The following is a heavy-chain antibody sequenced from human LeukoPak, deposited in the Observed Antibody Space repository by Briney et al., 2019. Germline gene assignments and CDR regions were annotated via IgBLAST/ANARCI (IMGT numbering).Heavy chain of an antibody. CDR2: ISGRGGST. V-gene: IGHV3-23*01. Sequence: PGGSLRLSRATSGFTFRTYAMSWVRQAPGKGLEWVSAISGRGGSTYYADSVKGRFTISRDNSKNTLYVHMNSLRDEDTAVYYCAKDKGDFWSGDPFDIWGQGTMVTVSS. D-gene: IGHD3-3*01. CDR3: AKDKGDFWSGDPFDI. CDR1: GFTFRTYA. J-gene: IGHJ3*02.